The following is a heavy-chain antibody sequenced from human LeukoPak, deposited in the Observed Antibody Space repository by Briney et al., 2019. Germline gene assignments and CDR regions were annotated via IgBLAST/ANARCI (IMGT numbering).Heavy chain of an antibody. J-gene: IGHJ4*02. CDR1: GGTFSSYA. D-gene: IGHD3-10*01. CDR3: ARGMVRGVPGPYFDY. CDR2: IIPIFGTA. V-gene: IGHV1-69*05. Sequence: GSSVKVSCKACGGTFSSYAISWVRQAPGQGLEWMGGIIPIFGTANYAQKFQGRVTITTDESTSTAYMELSSLRSEDTAVYYCARGMVRGVPGPYFDYWGQGTLVTVSS.